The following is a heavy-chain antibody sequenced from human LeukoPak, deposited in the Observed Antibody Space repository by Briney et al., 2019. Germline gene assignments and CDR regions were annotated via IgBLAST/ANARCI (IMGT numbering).Heavy chain of an antibody. CDR2: IKHDDTEI. CDR3: ARGGYYNFWTGLVDY. J-gene: IGHJ4*02. CDR1: GFDFNKYW. V-gene: IGHV3-7*01. Sequence: GGALRLSCAASGFDFNKYWMNSVRQAPGKGLEWVDNIKHDDTEINYVDSVRGRFTVTRDNAKNSLYLQLNSLRHEDAAVYFCARGGYYNFWTGLVDYWGLGTRVTVSS. D-gene: IGHD3/OR15-3a*01.